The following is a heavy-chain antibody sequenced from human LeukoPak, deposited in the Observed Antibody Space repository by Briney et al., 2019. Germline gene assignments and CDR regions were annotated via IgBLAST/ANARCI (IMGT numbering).Heavy chain of an antibody. D-gene: IGHD1-20*01. CDR1: GGSISSYY. Sequence: SSETLSLTCTVSGGSISSYYWSWIRQPPGKGLEWIGYIYYSGSTNYNPSLKSRVTISVDTSKNQSSLKLSSVTAADTAVYYCARANWNDAEYYFDYWGQGTLVTVSS. J-gene: IGHJ4*02. V-gene: IGHV4-59*01. CDR3: ARANWNDAEYYFDY. CDR2: IYYSGST.